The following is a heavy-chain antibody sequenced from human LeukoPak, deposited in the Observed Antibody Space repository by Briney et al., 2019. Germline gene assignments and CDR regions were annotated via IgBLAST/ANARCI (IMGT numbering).Heavy chain of an antibody. Sequence: PGGSLRLSCAASGFTFSSYAMSWVRQAPGKGLEWVSGISGSGGSTYYADSVKGRFTISRDNSKNRDNSKNTLYLQMNSLRAEDTAVYYCAKDASEDIVGILRYAFDIWGQGTMVTVSS. CDR3: AKDASEDIVGILRYAFDI. J-gene: IGHJ3*02. D-gene: IGHD1-26*01. CDR1: GFTFSSYA. V-gene: IGHV3-23*01. CDR2: ISGSGGST.